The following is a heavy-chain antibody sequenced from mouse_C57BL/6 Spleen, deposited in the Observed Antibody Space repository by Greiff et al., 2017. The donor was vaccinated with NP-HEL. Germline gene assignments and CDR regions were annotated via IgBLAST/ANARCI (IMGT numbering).Heavy chain of an antibody. CDR3: ARSTMATPFAY. CDR1: GYTFTSYW. Sequence: QVQLQQPGAELVRPGTSVKLSCKASGYTFTSYWMHWVKQRPGQGLEWIGVIDPSDSYTNYNQKFKGKATLTVDTSSSTAYMQLSSLTSEDSAVYYCARSTMATPFAYWGQGTLVTVSA. D-gene: IGHD2-1*01. J-gene: IGHJ3*01. CDR2: IDPSDSYT. V-gene: IGHV1-59*01.